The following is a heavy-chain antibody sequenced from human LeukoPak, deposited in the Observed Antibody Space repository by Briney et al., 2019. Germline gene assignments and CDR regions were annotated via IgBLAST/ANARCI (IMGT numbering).Heavy chain of an antibody. CDR1: GGSFSGYY. V-gene: IGHV4-34*01. Sequence: SETLSLTCAVYGGSFSGYYWSWIRQPPGKGLEWIGEINHSGSTNYNPSLKSRVTISVDTSKNQFSLKLSSVTAADTAVYYCAREYYYDSRPVVFDYWGQGTLVTVSS. D-gene: IGHD3-22*01. CDR3: AREYYYDSRPVVFDY. CDR2: INHSGST. J-gene: IGHJ4*02.